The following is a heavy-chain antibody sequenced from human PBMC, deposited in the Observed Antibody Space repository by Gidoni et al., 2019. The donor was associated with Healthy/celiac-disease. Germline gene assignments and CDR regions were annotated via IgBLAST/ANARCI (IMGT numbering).Heavy chain of an antibody. CDR2: ISYDGSNK. CDR3: AREDDFWSGSPRCMDV. Sequence: QVQLVASGGGVVQPGRSLRLSCAASGFTFSSYAMHWVRQAPGKGLAWVAVISYDGSNKYYADSVKGRFTISRDNSKNTLYLQMNSLRAEDTAVYYCAREDDFWSGSPRCMDVWGQGTTVTVSS. CDR1: GFTFSSYA. D-gene: IGHD3-3*01. J-gene: IGHJ6*02. V-gene: IGHV3-30-3*01.